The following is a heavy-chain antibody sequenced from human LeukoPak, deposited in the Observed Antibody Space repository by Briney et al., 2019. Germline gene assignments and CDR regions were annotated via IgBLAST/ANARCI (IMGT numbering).Heavy chain of an antibody. Sequence: GASVKVSCKVSGYTLTELSMHWVRQAPGKGLEWMGGFDPEDGETIYAQKFQGRVTMTEDTSTDTAYMELSSLRSEDTAVYYCATADHYDSSGYYWDYFDCWGQGTLVTVSS. CDR1: GYTLTELS. CDR2: FDPEDGET. J-gene: IGHJ4*02. V-gene: IGHV1-24*01. D-gene: IGHD3-22*01. CDR3: ATADHYDSSGYYWDYFDC.